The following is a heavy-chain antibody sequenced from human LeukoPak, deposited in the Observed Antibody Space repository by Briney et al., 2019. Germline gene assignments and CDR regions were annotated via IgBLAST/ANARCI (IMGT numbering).Heavy chain of an antibody. CDR1: GFTFSSYG. Sequence: PGRSLRLSCAASGFTFSSYGMHWVRQAPGKGREWVAVIWYDGSNKYYADSVKGRFTISRDNSKNTLYLQMNSLRAEDTAVYYCSGSSSWYPSYFDYWGQGTLVTVSS. D-gene: IGHD6-13*01. V-gene: IGHV3-33*01. J-gene: IGHJ4*02. CDR2: IWYDGSNK. CDR3: SGSSSWYPSYFDY.